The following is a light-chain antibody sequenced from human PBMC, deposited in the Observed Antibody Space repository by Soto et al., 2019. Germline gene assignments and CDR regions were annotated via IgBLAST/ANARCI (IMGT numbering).Light chain of an antibody. CDR2: GAS. CDR3: QQYNNWPRP. CDR1: QSVSSN. J-gene: IGKJ5*01. V-gene: IGKV3-15*01. Sequence: EIVMTQSPATLSVSPGERATLSCRASQSVSSNLAWYQQKPGQAPRLLIYGASTRATGIPARFSGSGSGTEFTLTISNLQSEDFAVYYCQQYNNWPRPFGQGTRLEIK.